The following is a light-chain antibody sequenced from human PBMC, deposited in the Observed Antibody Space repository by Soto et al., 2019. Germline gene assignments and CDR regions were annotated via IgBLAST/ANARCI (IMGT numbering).Light chain of an antibody. J-gene: IGLJ3*02. CDR2: DVS. Sequence: QYALTQPASVSGTRGQSITISCTGTSSDVGGYDYVSWYQHHPGKAPKLIIFDVSHRPSGVSNRFSGSKSGNTASLTISGLQAEDEADYYCNSYTSSTSRVFGGGTKLTVL. CDR3: NSYTSSTSRV. V-gene: IGLV2-14*03. CDR1: SSDVGGYDY.